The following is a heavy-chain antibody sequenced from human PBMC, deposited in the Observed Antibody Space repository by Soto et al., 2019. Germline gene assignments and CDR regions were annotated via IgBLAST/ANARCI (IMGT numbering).Heavy chain of an antibody. V-gene: IGHV4-39*01. J-gene: IGHJ3*02. Sequence: PSETLSLTCTVSGGSISSSTYYWGWMRQPPGKGLEWIASFFIGGNTYYNPSLKSRVTISVDTSKNQFSLKLSSVTAADTAVYFCARQGRGGGTMIVGYGAFDIWGQGTMVTVSS. CDR2: FFIGGNT. CDR1: GGSISSSTYY. CDR3: ARQGRGGGTMIVGYGAFDI. D-gene: IGHD3-22*01.